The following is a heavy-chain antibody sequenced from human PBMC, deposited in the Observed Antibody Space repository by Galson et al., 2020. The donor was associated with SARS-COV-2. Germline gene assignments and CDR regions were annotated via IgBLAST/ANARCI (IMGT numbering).Heavy chain of an antibody. CDR1: GYTFTSYD. Sequence: VKVSCKASGYTFTSYDINWVRQATGQGLEWMGWMNPNSGNTGYAQKFQGRVTMTRNTSISTAYMELSSLRSEDTAVYYCARGDIVVGGIFGYWGQGTLVTVSS. CDR2: MNPNSGNT. CDR3: ARGDIVVGGIFGY. D-gene: IGHD2-15*01. J-gene: IGHJ4*02. V-gene: IGHV1-8*01.